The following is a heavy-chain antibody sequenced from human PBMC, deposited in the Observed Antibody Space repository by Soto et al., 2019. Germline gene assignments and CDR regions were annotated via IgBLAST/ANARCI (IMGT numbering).Heavy chain of an antibody. D-gene: IGHD3-16*01. Sequence: PSETLSLTCSVSDGSVNSGNYYWSWIRQPPGKGLEWIGHIYYIGTTDYNPSLKSRVTISVDTSKNQFSLKVTSVTAADTAVYFCAREEKQLSRYGGDFDYWVQGILVTVSS. V-gene: IGHV4-61*01. J-gene: IGHJ4*02. CDR1: DGSVNSGNYY. CDR3: AREEKQLSRYGGDFDY. CDR2: IYYIGTT.